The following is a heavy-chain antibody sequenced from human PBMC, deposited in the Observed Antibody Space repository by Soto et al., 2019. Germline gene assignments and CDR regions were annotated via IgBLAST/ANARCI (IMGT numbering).Heavy chain of an antibody. V-gene: IGHV4-31*03. Sequence: PSETLSLTCTVSGGSISSGGYYWSWIRQHPGKGLEWIGYIYYSGSTYYNPSLKSRVTISVDTSKNQFSLKLSSVTAADTAVYYCARGELRSVFLYWGQGTLVTVSS. CDR3: ARGELRSVFLY. CDR2: IYYSGST. D-gene: IGHD1-7*01. J-gene: IGHJ4*02. CDR1: GGSISSGGYY.